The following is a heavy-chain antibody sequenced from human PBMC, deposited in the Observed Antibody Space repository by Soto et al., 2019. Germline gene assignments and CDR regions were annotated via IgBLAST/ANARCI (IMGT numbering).Heavy chain of an antibody. CDR1: GGSISSYY. V-gene: IGHV4-59*01. D-gene: IGHD3-9*01. CDR2: IYYSGST. Sequence: PSETLSLTCTVSGGSISSYYWSWIRQPPGKGLEWIGYIYYSGSTNYNPSLKSRVTISVDTSKNQFSLKLSSVTAADTAVYYCARLTLDLNWFDPWGQGTLVTVS. CDR3: ARLTLDLNWFDP. J-gene: IGHJ5*02.